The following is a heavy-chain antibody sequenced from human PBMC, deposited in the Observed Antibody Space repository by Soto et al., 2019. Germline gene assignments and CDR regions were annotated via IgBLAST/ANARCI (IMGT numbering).Heavy chain of an antibody. J-gene: IGHJ4*02. V-gene: IGHV3-9*01. CDR2: ITWNSRVL. CDR3: AKGRYDFWSPYYFDS. CDR1: GLNFDDFA. Sequence: LRLSCVGTGLNFDDFAMHWVRQAPGKGLEWVSGITWNSRVLAYADSVKGRFTISRDNARNSLYLQMDSLRDEDTALYYCAKGRYDFWSPYYFDSWGQGTLVTVSS. D-gene: IGHD3-3*01.